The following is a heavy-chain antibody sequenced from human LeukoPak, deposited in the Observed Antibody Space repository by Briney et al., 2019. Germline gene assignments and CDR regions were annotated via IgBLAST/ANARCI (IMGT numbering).Heavy chain of an antibody. CDR3: ARVWSYDILTGYSINAFDI. V-gene: IGHV4-39*07. J-gene: IGHJ3*02. Sequence: KSSETLSLTCTVSGGSISSSSYYWGWIRQPPGKGLEWIGSIYYSGSTYYNPSLKSRITISVDTSKNQFSLKLSSVTAADTAVYYCARVWSYDILTGYSINAFDIWGQGTMVTVSS. D-gene: IGHD3-9*01. CDR2: IYYSGST. CDR1: GGSISSSSYY.